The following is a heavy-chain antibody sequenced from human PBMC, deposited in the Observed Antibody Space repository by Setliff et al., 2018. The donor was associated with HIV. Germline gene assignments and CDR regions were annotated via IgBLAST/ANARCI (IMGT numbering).Heavy chain of an antibody. Sequence: PSETLSLTCTVSGDFISSDYYWGWIRQVPGKGLEWIGGFYHTETVHHSEATYYTPSLKSRVTISVDTTKSQIALELISVTAADTAVYYCARGGSYYYGSGSPRGGAFDILGQGTMVTVSS. CDR2: FYHTETVHHSEAT. J-gene: IGHJ3*02. CDR3: ARGGSYYYGSGSPRGGAFDI. D-gene: IGHD3-10*01. CDR1: GDFISSDYY. V-gene: IGHV4-38-2*02.